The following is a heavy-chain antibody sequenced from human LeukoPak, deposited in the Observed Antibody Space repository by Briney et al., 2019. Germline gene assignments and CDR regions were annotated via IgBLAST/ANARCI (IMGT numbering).Heavy chain of an antibody. CDR2: INPSGGST. CDR3: ARDGLVVVPVAMEYRNWFDP. Sequence: ASVKVSCKASGYTFTSYYMHWVRQAPGQGLEWMGIINPSGGSTSYAQKFQGRVTMTRDTSTSTVYMELSSLRSEDTAVYYCARDGLVVVPVAMEYRNWFDPWGQGTLVTVSS. V-gene: IGHV1-46*01. D-gene: IGHD2-2*01. CDR1: GYTFTSYY. J-gene: IGHJ5*02.